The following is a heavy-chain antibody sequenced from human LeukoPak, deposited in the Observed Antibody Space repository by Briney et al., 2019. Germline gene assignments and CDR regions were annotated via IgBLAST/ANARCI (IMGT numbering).Heavy chain of an antibody. V-gene: IGHV3-23*01. Sequence: GGSLRLSCAASGFTLSNYAMSWVRQAPGMGLEWVSSLTGSGSRPYYADSVKGRFTVSRDNSKNMLNLQMNSLTVEDPAVYFCTKDVSENYNIWGSYRSDYWGQGTLVTVSS. CDR1: GFTLSNYA. CDR2: LTGSGSRP. D-gene: IGHD3-16*02. CDR3: TKDVSENYNIWGSYRSDY. J-gene: IGHJ4*02.